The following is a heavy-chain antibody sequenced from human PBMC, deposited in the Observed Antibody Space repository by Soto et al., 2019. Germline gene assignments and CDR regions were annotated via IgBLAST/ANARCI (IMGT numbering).Heavy chain of an antibody. J-gene: IGHJ3*02. CDR1: GDTFTNYV. V-gene: IGHV1-69*01. CDR3: ERKAESYGFDI. D-gene: IGHD2-8*01. CDR2: FIPIFDAA. Sequence: QVQLVQSGAEVKKPGSSVKVSCKASGDTFTNYVINWVRQAPGQGLEWMGGFIPIFDAANYAQNFRGRVTITADESTSTAYMELSGLRSEDTAMYYCERKAESYGFDIWGQGTLVTVSS.